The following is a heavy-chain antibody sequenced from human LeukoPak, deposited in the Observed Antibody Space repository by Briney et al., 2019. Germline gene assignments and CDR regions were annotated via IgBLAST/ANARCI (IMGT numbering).Heavy chain of an antibody. V-gene: IGHV1-2*02. CDR3: ALATMVRGVIGDY. Sequence: ASVKASCKASGYTFTGYYMHWVRQAPGQGLEWMGWINPNSGGTNYAQKFQGRVTMTRDTSISTAYMELSRLRSDDTAVYYCALATMVRGVIGDYWGQGTLVTVSS. D-gene: IGHD3-10*01. CDR2: INPNSGGT. CDR1: GYTFTGYY. J-gene: IGHJ4*02.